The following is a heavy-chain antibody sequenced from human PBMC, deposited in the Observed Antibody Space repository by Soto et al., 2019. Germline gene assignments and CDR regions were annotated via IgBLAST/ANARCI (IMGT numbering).Heavy chain of an antibody. D-gene: IGHD6-19*01. J-gene: IGHJ5*02. CDR3: ARDFIAVAGRRMGWFDP. CDR2: IIPIFGTA. V-gene: IGHV1-69*13. CDR1: GGAFSSYA. Sequence: SVKVSCKASGGAFSSYAISWVRQAPGQGLEWMGGIIPIFGTANYAQKFQGRVTITADESTSTAYMELSSLRSEDTAVYYCARDFIAVAGRRMGWFDPWGKGTLVTVSS.